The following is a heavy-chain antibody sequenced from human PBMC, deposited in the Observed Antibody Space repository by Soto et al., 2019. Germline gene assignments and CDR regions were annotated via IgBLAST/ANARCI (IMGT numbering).Heavy chain of an antibody. Sequence: VASVKVSCKASGYTFTNYGISWVRQAPGQGLEWMGWISAYNGNTNYAQKVKGRVTLTTDTSTNTAYMELRSLRPDDTAVYYCARDAHDYCTNGVCLNWFDPWGQGTLVTVSS. CDR3: ARDAHDYCTNGVCLNWFDP. D-gene: IGHD2-8*01. CDR2: ISAYNGNT. J-gene: IGHJ5*02. CDR1: GYTFTNYG. V-gene: IGHV1-18*04.